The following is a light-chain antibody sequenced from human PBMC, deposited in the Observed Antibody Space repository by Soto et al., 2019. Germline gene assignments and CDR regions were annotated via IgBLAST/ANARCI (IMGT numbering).Light chain of an antibody. CDR1: SNDVGNYNY. J-gene: IGLJ1*01. CDR3: VSYTTSASYV. CDR2: EVS. Sequence: QSVLTQPPSASGSPGQSVTISCTGTSNDVGNYNYVSWYRQHPGKAPKLMTYEVSKRPSGVPDRFSGSKSGNTASLTVSGLQAEDEADYYCVSYTTSASYVFGTGTKLTVL. V-gene: IGLV2-8*01.